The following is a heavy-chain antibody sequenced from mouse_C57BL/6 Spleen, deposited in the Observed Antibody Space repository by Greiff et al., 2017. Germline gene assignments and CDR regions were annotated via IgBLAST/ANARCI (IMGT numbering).Heavy chain of an antibody. D-gene: IGHD3-2*02. Sequence: QVQLQQPGPELVRPGASVKLSCKASGYSFTSYWMHWVKQRPIQSLEWIGNIDPSDSETHYNQKFKDKATLTVDKSSSTAYMQLNSLTSEDSAVYYCARSAAQASYFDYWGQGTTLTVSS. CDR3: ARSAAQASYFDY. V-gene: IGHV1-52*01. J-gene: IGHJ2*01. CDR2: IDPSDSET. CDR1: GYSFTSYW.